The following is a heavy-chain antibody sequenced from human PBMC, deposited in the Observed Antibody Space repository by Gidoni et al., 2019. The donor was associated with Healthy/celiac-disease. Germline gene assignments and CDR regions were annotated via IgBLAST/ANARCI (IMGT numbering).Heavy chain of an antibody. CDR1: GYTFTSYY. V-gene: IGHV1-46*01. CDR3: ARVPVRAGGDILTGYYYFDY. J-gene: IGHJ4*02. CDR2: INPSGGST. Sequence: QVQLVQSGAEVKKPGASVKVSCKASGYTFTSYYMHWVRQAPGQGLEWMGIINPSGGSTSYAQKFQGRVTMTRDTSTSTVYMELSSLRSEDTAVYYCARVPVRAGGDILTGYYYFDYWGQGTLVTVSS. D-gene: IGHD3-9*01.